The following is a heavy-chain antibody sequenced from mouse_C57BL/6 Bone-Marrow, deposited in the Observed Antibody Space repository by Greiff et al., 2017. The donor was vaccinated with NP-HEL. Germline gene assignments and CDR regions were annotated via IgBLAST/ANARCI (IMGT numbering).Heavy chain of an antibody. D-gene: IGHD1-1*02. V-gene: IGHV1-31*01. Sequence: VQLQQSGPELVKPGASVKISCKASGYSFTGYYMHWVKQSHGNILDWIGYIYPYNGVSSYNQKFKGKATLTVDKSSSTAYMELRSLTSEDSAVFDCAREGLWPEEAWCAYWGEGGLVTVTA. CDR1: GYSFTGYY. J-gene: IGHJ3*01. CDR3: AREGLWPEEAWCAY. CDR2: IYPYNGVS.